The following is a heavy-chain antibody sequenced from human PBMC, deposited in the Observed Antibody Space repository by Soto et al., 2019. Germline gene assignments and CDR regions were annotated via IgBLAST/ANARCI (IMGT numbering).Heavy chain of an antibody. Sequence: SETLSLTCAVYGGSFSGYYWSWIRQPPGKGLEWIGDINPSGSTNYNPSLKSRVTISLDTSKTQFSLKLSSVTAADTAVFYCARLNYYRSAKPYDYWGQGLLVTVSS. CDR3: ARLNYYRSAKPYDY. V-gene: IGHV4-34*01. J-gene: IGHJ4*02. CDR1: GGSFSGYY. CDR2: INPSGST. D-gene: IGHD3-10*01.